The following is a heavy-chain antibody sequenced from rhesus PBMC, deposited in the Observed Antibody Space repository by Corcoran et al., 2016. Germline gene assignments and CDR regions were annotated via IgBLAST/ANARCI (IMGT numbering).Heavy chain of an antibody. Sequence: QVQLQESGPGLVKPSETLSLTCAVSGASISSYWWNWIRQPPGKGLEWIGEINGNMGRPTYNPSLKSRVTSSKDASKNQFSLKLSSVTAADTAVYYCARAGNSGYSFDYWGQGVLVTVSS. D-gene: IGHD5-24*01. CDR1: GASISSYW. CDR3: ARAGNSGYSFDY. J-gene: IGHJ4*01. V-gene: IGHV4-80*01. CDR2: INGNMGRP.